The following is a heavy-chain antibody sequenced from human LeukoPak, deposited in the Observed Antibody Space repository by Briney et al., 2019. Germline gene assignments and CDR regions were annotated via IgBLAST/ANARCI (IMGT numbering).Heavy chain of an antibody. D-gene: IGHD2-2*02. Sequence: SSETLSLTCTVSGGSISSHYWSWVRQPAGKGLEWIGRIYTSGSTNYNPSLKSRVTMSVDTSKNQFSLKLSSVTAADTAVYYCARGQAVPAAIPFDYWGQGTLVTVSS. V-gene: IGHV4-4*07. CDR1: GGSISSHY. CDR2: IYTSGST. CDR3: ARGQAVPAAIPFDY. J-gene: IGHJ4*02.